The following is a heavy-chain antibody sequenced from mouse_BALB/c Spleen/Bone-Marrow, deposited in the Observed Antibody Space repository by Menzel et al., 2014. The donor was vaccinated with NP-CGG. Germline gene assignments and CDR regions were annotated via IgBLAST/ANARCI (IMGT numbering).Heavy chain of an antibody. J-gene: IGHJ4*01. CDR3: AREADGYYVGAMDY. CDR2: INPYNDGT. CDR1: GYTFSSYV. Sequence: LVESGPELVKPGASVKMSCKASGYTFSSYVIHWVKQKPGQGLEWIGYINPYNDGTKYNEKFKGKATLTSDKSSSTAYIDLSSLTSEDSAVYYCAREADGYYVGAMDYWGQGTSVTVSS. V-gene: IGHV1-14*01. D-gene: IGHD2-3*01.